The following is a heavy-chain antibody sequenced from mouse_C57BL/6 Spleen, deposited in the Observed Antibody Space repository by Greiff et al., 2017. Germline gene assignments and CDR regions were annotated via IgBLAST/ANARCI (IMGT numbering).Heavy chain of an antibody. CDR2: IRLKSDNYAT. CDR1: GFTFSNYW. CDR3: TVYYYGSSSFDY. J-gene: IGHJ2*01. V-gene: IGHV6-3*01. D-gene: IGHD1-1*01. Sequence: EVKLQESGGGLVQPGGSMKLSCVASGFTFSNYWMNWVRQSPEKGLEWVAQIRLKSDNYATHYAESVKGRFTISRDDSKSSVYLQMNNLRAEDTGIYYCTVYYYGSSSFDYWGQGTTLTGSS.